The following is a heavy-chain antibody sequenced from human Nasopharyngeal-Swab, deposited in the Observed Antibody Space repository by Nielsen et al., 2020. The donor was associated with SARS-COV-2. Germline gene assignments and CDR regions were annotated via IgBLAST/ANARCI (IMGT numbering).Heavy chain of an antibody. V-gene: IGHV3-74*01. CDR1: GFSISGYW. D-gene: IGHD2-2*03. J-gene: IGHJ5*02. CDR3: LRGMAGYGWFDP. Sequence: GGSLRLSCAASGFSISGYWLHWVRQAPGKGLVWVSRISSDGGANYADSATGRFTISRDNAKNTVYLHMNSLRDEDTAVYYCLRGMAGYGWFDPWGQGILVTVSS. CDR2: ISSDGGA.